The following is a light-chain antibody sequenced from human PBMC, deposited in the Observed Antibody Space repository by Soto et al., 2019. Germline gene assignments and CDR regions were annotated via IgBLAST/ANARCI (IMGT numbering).Light chain of an antibody. CDR3: QHDDGYWT. CDR1: QSISTW. Sequence: DIQMTQSPSTLSASVGDRVTITCRASQSISTWLAWYQQKPGKAPKLLIFDASTLESGVPSRFSGSGSGTDFPLTINSLHPDDFATYYCQHDDGYWTFGQGTKVAIQ. V-gene: IGKV1-5*01. J-gene: IGKJ1*01. CDR2: DAS.